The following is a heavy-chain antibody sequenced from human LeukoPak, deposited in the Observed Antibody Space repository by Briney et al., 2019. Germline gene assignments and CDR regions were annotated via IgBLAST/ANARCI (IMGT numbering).Heavy chain of an antibody. V-gene: IGHV3-23*01. CDR3: AQWGDYDILTGYYVSDY. CDR1: GFTFSNYA. D-gene: IGHD3-9*01. CDR2: ITGSDGTT. Sequence: GTSQRLSCAASGFTFSNYAMSWVRQAPGKGLEWVSAITGSDGTTYYADSVKGRFTISRDNSKNTLYRQMNSLRVEDTAVYYCAQWGDYDILTGYYVSDYWGQGTLVTVSS. J-gene: IGHJ4*02.